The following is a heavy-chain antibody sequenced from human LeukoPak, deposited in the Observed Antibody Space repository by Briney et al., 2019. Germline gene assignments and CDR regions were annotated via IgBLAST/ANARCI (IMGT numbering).Heavy chain of an antibody. Sequence: GGSLRLSCAASGFTFSSYAMSWVRQAPGKGLEWVPAISGNGGSTYYADSVKGRFTISRDNSKNTLYLQMNSLRAEDTAVYYCAKDLRGNGYYMDVWGKGTTVTVSS. V-gene: IGHV3-23*01. CDR2: ISGNGGST. J-gene: IGHJ6*03. CDR3: AKDLRGNGYYMDV. D-gene: IGHD2-8*01. CDR1: GFTFSSYA.